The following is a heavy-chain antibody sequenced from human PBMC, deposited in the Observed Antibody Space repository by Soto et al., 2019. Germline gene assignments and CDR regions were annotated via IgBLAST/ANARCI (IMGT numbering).Heavy chain of an antibody. J-gene: IGHJ4*02. D-gene: IGHD1-26*01. CDR3: ARRDGTYGNFDY. Sequence: PSETLSLTCTVSGGSISSSSYYWSWIRQPPGKGLEWIVYFSYSGSTNYNPSLKSRVTISIDTSKNQFSLKLTSVTAADTAVYYCARRDGTYGNFDYWGQGTLVTVSS. V-gene: IGHV4-61*05. CDR2: FSYSGST. CDR1: GGSISSSSYY.